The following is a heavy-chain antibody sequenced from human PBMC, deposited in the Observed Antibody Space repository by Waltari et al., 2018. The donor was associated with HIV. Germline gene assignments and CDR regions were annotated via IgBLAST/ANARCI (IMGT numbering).Heavy chain of an antibody. Sequence: EVQLVESGGGLVKPGGSLRLSCAASGLAVSGHNMHWVRQAPGKWLEWVSSSRCSGKYIYYRDSLQVLFTISRDNAKNSLYLRMNSLRVEYTAIYYCAKVDTHGYLPYNWGQGSLVTVSS. V-gene: IGHV3-21*01. J-gene: IGHJ4*02. D-gene: IGHD5-12*01. CDR3: AKVDTHGYLPYN. CDR1: GLAVSGHN. CDR2: SRCSGKYI.